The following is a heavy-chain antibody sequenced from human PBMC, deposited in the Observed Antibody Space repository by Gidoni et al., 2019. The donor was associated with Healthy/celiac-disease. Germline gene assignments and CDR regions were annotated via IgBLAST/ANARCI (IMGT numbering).Heavy chain of an antibody. CDR2: IWYDGSNK. Sequence: QVQLVESGGGVVQPGRSLRLSCAASGFTFSSYALHWVRQAPGKGLEWVAVIWYDGSNKYYADSVKGRFTISRDNSKNTLYLQMNSLRAEDTAVYYCARELPRAPTSWGYNWFDPWGQGTLVTVSS. CDR1: GFTFSSYA. J-gene: IGHJ5*02. V-gene: IGHV3-33*01. CDR3: ARELPRAPTSWGYNWFDP. D-gene: IGHD2-2*01.